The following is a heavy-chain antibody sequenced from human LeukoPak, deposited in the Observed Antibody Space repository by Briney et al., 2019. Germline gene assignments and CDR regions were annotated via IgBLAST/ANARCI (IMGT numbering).Heavy chain of an antibody. V-gene: IGHV3-64*01. D-gene: IGHD3-10*01. J-gene: IGHJ4*02. CDR2: ISSNGGTI. CDR1: GFTFSSYT. Sequence: GGSLTLSCAASGFTFSSYTMHWVRQAPGKGLEYVSAISSNGGTIYYANSVKGRFTITRDNSKSTLYLQMGSLRAEDMAVYYCARGGSGGPADYWGRGTLVTVSS. CDR3: ARGGSGGPADY.